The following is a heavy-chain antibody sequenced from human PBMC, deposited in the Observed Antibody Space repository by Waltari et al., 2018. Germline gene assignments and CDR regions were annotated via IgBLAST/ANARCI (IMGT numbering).Heavy chain of an antibody. D-gene: IGHD3-10*01. V-gene: IGHV3-7*01. J-gene: IGHJ3*01. Sequence: EVQLVESGGGLVQPGGSLRLYCAASGFTFRPFWMSCVRQAPGKWVALVANIKTDGSDTYYVDSVKGRFTISRANAKNSLSLQLNSLRAEETALYYCGVTPRGSSFDFWGQGTMVIVSS. CDR1: GFTFRPFW. CDR3: GVTPRGSSFDF. CDR2: IKTDGSDT.